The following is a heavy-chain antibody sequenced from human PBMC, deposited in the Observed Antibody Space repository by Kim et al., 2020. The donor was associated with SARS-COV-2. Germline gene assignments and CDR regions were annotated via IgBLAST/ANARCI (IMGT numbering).Heavy chain of an antibody. Sequence: GGSLRLSCAASGFTFSGSAMHWVRQASGKGLEWVGRIRSKANSYATAYAASVKGRFTISRDDSKKTAYLQMHSLKTEDTAVYYCIRTLDPYSSSWYFTHEGLVYSYCGMAVWGQGTTVTV. V-gene: IGHV3-73*01. J-gene: IGHJ6*02. D-gene: IGHD6-13*01. CDR1: GFTFSGSA. CDR2: IRSKANSYAT. CDR3: IRTLDPYSSSWYFTHEGLVYSYCGMAV.